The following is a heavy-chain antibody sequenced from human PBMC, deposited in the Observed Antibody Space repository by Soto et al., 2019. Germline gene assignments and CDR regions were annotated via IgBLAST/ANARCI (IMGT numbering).Heavy chain of an antibody. J-gene: IGHJ5*02. CDR1: RDSFTSCA. CDR3: ARDNRYYLSGAGLGFDP. D-gene: IGHD2-15*01. Sequence: ASVKVSCKASRDSFTSCAMHWVRQAPGQRLEWMGWINAGNGNTKYSQKFQGRVTITRDTSASTAYMELSSLRSEDTAVYYCARDNRYYLSGAGLGFDPWGQGTLVNVSS. V-gene: IGHV1-3*01. CDR2: INAGNGNT.